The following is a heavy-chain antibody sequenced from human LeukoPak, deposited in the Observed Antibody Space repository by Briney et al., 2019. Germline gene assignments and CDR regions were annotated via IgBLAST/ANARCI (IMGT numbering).Heavy chain of an antibody. V-gene: IGHV4-59*01. CDR1: GGSINSYY. CDR2: VYYSGST. CDR3: ARLGGYYFDY. Sequence: SETLSLTCTVSGGSINSYYWSWIRQPPGKGLEWIGYVYYSGSTNYNPSLKSRVTISVGTSKNQLSLKLTSVTAADTAVYYCARLGGYYFDYWGQGALVAVSS. D-gene: IGHD3-22*01. J-gene: IGHJ4*02.